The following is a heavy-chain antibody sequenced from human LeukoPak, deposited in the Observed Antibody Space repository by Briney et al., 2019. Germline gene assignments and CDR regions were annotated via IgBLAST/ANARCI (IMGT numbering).Heavy chain of an antibody. CDR1: GGSISSGSYH. V-gene: IGHV4-61*02. Sequence: SQTLSLTCTVSGGSISSGSYHWSWIRQPAGKGLEWIGRIYTSGSTNYNPSLKSRVTISVDTSKNQFSLKLSSVTAADTAVYYCARDLYDFWSGYYELDPWGQGTLVTVSS. J-gene: IGHJ5*01. CDR3: ARDLYDFWSGYYELDP. D-gene: IGHD3-3*01. CDR2: IYTSGST.